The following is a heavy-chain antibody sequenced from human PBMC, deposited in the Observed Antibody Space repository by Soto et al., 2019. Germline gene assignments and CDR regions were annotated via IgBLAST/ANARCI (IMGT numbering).Heavy chain of an antibody. CDR1: GGSISGHY. D-gene: IGHD6-19*01. CDR2: IFYSGVT. V-gene: IGHV4-59*11. Sequence: SETLSLTCTVSGGSISGHYWTWIRQPPGKELEWIGYIFYSGVTNYNPSLKSRVTLSVDTSKNQFSLNLRSVTAEDTALYYCARVGSSGWSPDYWGRGTMVTVSS. J-gene: IGHJ4*02. CDR3: ARVGSSGWSPDY.